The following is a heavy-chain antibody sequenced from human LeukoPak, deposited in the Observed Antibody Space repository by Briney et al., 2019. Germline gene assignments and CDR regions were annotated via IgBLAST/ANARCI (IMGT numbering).Heavy chain of an antibody. J-gene: IGHJ3*02. CDR1: ALTFSTYG. V-gene: IGHV3-23*01. CDR3: AKVRSPTVVTQLNAFDI. CDR2: ITGSGGTT. D-gene: IGHD4-23*01. Sequence: GPSHTPAHAASALTFSTYGLNSVRHAAGNGLGWVSAITGSGGTTYYAASVKGRFTVSRDNSKNTLFLQMKSLRADDTAVYYCAKVRSPTVVTQLNAFDIWGQGTMVTVSS.